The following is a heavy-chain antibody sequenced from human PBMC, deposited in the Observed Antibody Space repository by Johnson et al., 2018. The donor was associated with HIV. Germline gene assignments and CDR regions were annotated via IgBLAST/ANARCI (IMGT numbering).Heavy chain of an antibody. V-gene: IGHV3-30-3*01. J-gene: IGHJ3*02. Sequence: VQLLESGGGVVQPGRSLRLSCAASGFTFSSYAMHWVRQAPGKGLEWVAVRSYDGSNKYYAESVKGRFTIYRDNSKNTLYLQMNSLRAEETAVYYCARGDYYDSSDAFDIWGQGTMVTVSS. CDR2: RSYDGSNK. CDR3: ARGDYYDSSDAFDI. CDR1: GFTFSSYA. D-gene: IGHD3-22*01.